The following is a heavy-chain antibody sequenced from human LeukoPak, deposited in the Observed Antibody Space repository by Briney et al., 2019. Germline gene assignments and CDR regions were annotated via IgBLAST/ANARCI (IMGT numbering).Heavy chain of an antibody. V-gene: IGHV1-2*02. CDR1: GYTFTGYY. J-gene: IGHJ5*02. D-gene: IGHD2-15*01. Sequence: GASVKVSCKASGYTFTGYYMHWVRQAPGQGLKWMGWINPNSGGTNYAQKFQGRVTMTRDTSISTAYMELSRLRSDDTAVYYCARDYDIVVVVAAPGWFDPWGQGTLVTVSS. CDR3: ARDYDIVVVVAAPGWFDP. CDR2: INPNSGGT.